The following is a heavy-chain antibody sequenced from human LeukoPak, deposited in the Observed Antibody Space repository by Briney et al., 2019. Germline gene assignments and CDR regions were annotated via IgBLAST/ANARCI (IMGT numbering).Heavy chain of an antibody. J-gene: IGHJ4*02. Sequence: GRSLRLSCAASGFSFSSYGMHWARQAPGKGLEWVAVISYDGSNKYYALSVRGRFTISRDNSKNTLYLQMSSLRAEDTAVYYCAKDLEATTRGFDYWGQGARVTVSS. V-gene: IGHV3-30*18. CDR2: ISYDGSNK. CDR3: AKDLEATTRGFDY. D-gene: IGHD5-12*01. CDR1: GFSFSSYG.